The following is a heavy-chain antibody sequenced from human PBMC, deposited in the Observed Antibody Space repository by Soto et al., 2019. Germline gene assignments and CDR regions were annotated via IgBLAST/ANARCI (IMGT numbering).Heavy chain of an antibody. D-gene: IGHD3-22*01. V-gene: IGHV3-9*01. CDR1: GFTFDDYS. J-gene: IGHJ3*02. Sequence: EVQLVESGGGLVQPGRSLRLSCAASGFTFDDYSMHWVRQAPGKGLEWVSGISWNSGSLDYTDSMQGRFTISRDNAKNALYLQMNSLSPEDTALYYCATSHYDTTGNFDAFEIWGQGTMVTVSS. CDR3: ATSHYDTTGNFDAFEI. CDR2: ISWNSGSL.